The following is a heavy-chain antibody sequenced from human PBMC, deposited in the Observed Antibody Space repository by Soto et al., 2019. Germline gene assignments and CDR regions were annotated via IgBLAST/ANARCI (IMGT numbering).Heavy chain of an antibody. CDR1: GFTFSSSW. V-gene: IGHV3-74*01. J-gene: IGHJ4*02. D-gene: IGHD6-19*01. CDR2: TNSDGSNT. Sequence: GSLRLSCAASGFTFSSSWMHWVRQVPGKGLVWVSRTNSDGSNTNYADSVKGRFTISRDNPKNTLYLQMNSLKAEDTAVYYCIRGLNGRDGCWGQGTLVSVSS. CDR3: IRGLNGRDGC.